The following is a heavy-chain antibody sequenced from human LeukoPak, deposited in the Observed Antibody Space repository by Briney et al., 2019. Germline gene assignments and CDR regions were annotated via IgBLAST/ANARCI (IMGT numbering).Heavy chain of an antibody. J-gene: IGHJ6*02. D-gene: IGHD1-7*01. V-gene: IGHV3-66*02. CDR3: ARGEDNWIYKRVHKTMDV. Sequence: GGSLRLSCAASGITVSGSYMNWVRQAPGKGLEWVSVIYSGGTTDYADSVKGRFTISRDKSKNTLFLQMNSLRVEDTAVYYCARGEDNWIYKRVHKTMDVWGQGTTVTVSS. CDR2: IYSGGTT. CDR1: GITVSGSY.